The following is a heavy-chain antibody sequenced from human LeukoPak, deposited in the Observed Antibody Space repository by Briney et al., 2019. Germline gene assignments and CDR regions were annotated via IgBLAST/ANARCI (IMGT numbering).Heavy chain of an antibody. J-gene: IGHJ4*02. CDR2: IIPILGIA. D-gene: IGHD2-2*01. Sequence: SVKVSCKASVGTFSSYTISWVRQAPGQGLEWMGRIIPILGIANYAQKFQGRVTITADKSTSTAYMELSSLRSEDTAVYYCARDCSSTSCYGGYWGQGTLVTVSS. V-gene: IGHV1-69*04. CDR3: ARDCSSTSCYGGY. CDR1: VGTFSSYT.